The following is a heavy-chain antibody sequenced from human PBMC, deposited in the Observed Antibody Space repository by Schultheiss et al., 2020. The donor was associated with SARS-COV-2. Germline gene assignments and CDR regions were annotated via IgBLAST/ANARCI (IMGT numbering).Heavy chain of an antibody. CDR2: IYYSGST. Sequence: SETLSLTCTVSGGSISSYYWSWIRQPAGKGLEWIGRIYYSGSTYYNPSLKSRVTISVDTSKNQFSLKLSSVTAADTAVYYCAREAGNFCVDVWGQGTTVTVSS. D-gene: IGHD6-13*01. CDR3: AREAGNFCVDV. CDR1: GGSISSYY. J-gene: IGHJ6*02. V-gene: IGHV4-4*07.